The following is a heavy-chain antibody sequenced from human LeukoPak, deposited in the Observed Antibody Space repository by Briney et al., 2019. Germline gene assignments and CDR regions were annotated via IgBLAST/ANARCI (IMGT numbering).Heavy chain of an antibody. CDR2: IHTSGST. CDR1: GGSNSSYY. D-gene: IGHD2-2*02. CDR3: ARTPYCSSTSCYTSQLDFDL. V-gene: IGHV4-4*09. J-gene: IGHJ2*01. Sequence: SETLTLTCTVSGGSNSSYYWTWIRQPPGKGLEWIGYIHTSGSTNYNPSLKSRVTMSVDTSKNQFSLRLTSVTAADTAVYYCARTPYCSSTSCYTSQLDFDLWGRGTLVTVSS.